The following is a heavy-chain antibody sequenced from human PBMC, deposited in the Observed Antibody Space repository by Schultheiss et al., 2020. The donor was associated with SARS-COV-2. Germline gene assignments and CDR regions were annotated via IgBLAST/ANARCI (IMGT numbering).Heavy chain of an antibody. CDR1: GFTVSSNY. CDR3: VKDIRFGDAFDI. J-gene: IGHJ3*02. CDR2: IYSGGST. Sequence: GGSLRLSCAASGFTVSSNYMSWVRQAPGKGLEWVSVIYSGGSTYYADSVKGRFTISRDNSKNTLYLQMNSLRAEDMAVYYCVKDIRFGDAFDIWGQGTTVTVSS. D-gene: IGHD3-10*01. V-gene: IGHV3-53*01.